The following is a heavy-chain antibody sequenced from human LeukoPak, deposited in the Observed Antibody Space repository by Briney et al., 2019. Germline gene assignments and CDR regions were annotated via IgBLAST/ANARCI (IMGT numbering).Heavy chain of an antibody. CDR1: GYSFTSYW. CDR2: IYPGDSDT. CDR3: ARQARSSSSQNFDY. Sequence: GESLKISCKGSGYSFTSYWIGWVRQLPGKGLEGMGIIYPGDSDTRYSPSFQGQVTISADKSISTAYLQWSSLKASDTAMYYCARQARSSSSQNFDYWGQGTLVTVSS. J-gene: IGHJ4*02. D-gene: IGHD6-13*01. V-gene: IGHV5-51*01.